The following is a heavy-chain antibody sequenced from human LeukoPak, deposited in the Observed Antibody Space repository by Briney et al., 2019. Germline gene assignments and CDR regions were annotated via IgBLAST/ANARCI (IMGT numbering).Heavy chain of an antibody. Sequence: PGGSLRLSCAASGFTVSSNYMSWVRQAPGKGLEWVSAISKNTVDTYYADSVKGRLTISRDSSKNTVYLQMNSLRAEDTAVYYCVRDMEPLRYFDTWGQGTLVTVSS. CDR2: ISKNTVDT. CDR1: GFTVSSNY. CDR3: VRDMEPLRYFDT. V-gene: IGHV3-53*01. D-gene: IGHD3-9*01. J-gene: IGHJ4*02.